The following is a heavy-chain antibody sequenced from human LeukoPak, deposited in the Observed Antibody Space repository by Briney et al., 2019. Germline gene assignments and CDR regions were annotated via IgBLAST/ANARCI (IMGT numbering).Heavy chain of an antibody. CDR3: ASLNRSSWYYYYMDV. V-gene: IGHV4-59*01. J-gene: IGHJ6*03. CDR2: IYYSGST. Sequence: SETLSLTCTVSGGSISSYYWSWIRQPPGKGLEWIGYIYYSGSTNYNPSLKSRVTISVDTSKNQFSLKLSSVTAADTALYYCASLNRSSWYYYYMDVWGKGTTVTVSS. CDR1: GGSISSYY. D-gene: IGHD6-13*01.